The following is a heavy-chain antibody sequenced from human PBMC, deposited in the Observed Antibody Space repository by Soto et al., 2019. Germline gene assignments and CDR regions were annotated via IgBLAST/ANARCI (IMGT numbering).Heavy chain of an antibody. V-gene: IGHV1-18*01. CDR2: ISAYNGYT. Sequence: QVQLVQSGAEVKKPGASVKVSCKASGYTFTTFGISWVRQAPGQGLEWMGWISAYNGYTNYAQKLQGRVTMTTDTSTSTAYMELRSLRSDDTAVYHCARDPTIFGVVQNYGMDVWGQGTTVTVSS. D-gene: IGHD3-3*01. CDR1: GYTFTTFG. J-gene: IGHJ6*02. CDR3: ARDPTIFGVVQNYGMDV.